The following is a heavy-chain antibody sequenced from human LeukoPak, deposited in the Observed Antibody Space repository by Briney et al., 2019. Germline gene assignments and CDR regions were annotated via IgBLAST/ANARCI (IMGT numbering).Heavy chain of an antibody. D-gene: IGHD4-17*01. CDR1: GFSFSSSA. J-gene: IGHJ4*02. V-gene: IGHV3-23*01. CDR3: AKEWGVDYGLRY. CDR2: ITGSGGTT. Sequence: GGSLRLSCATSGFSFSSSAMNWVRQAPGKGLERVSGITGSGGTTNYADSVKGRFTISRDNSKNTLYLQMNSLRADDTAVYYCAKEWGVDYGLRYWGQGTLVTVSS.